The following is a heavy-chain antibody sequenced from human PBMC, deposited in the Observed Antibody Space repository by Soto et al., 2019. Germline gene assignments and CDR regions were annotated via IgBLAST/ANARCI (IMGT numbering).Heavy chain of an antibody. D-gene: IGHD2-15*01. CDR1: GYTFTSYG. V-gene: IGHV1-18*01. CDR3: ARVHCSGGSCYFSWFDP. CDR2: ISAYNGNT. J-gene: IGHJ5*02. Sequence: QVQLVQSGAEVKKPGASVKVSCKASGYTFTSYGISWVRQAPGQGLEWMGWISAYNGNTNYAQKLQGRVTMTTDTSTSTAYMELRSLRSDDTAVYYCARVHCSGGSCYFSWFDPWGQGPLVTVSS.